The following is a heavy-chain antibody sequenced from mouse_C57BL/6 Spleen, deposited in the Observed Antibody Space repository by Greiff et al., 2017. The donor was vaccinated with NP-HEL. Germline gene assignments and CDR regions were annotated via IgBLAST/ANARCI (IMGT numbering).Heavy chain of an antibody. CDR3: ARSVRIYYAGYWYFDV. CDR2: IDPSDSET. V-gene: IGHV1-52*01. Sequence: QVQLQQPGAELVRPGSSVKLSCKASGYTFTSYWMHWVKQRPIQGLEWIGNIDPSDSETHYNQKFKDKATLTVDKSSSTAYMQLSSLTSEDSAVYYCARSVRIYYAGYWYFDVWGTGTTVTVSS. D-gene: IGHD1-1*01. CDR1: GYTFTSYW. J-gene: IGHJ1*03.